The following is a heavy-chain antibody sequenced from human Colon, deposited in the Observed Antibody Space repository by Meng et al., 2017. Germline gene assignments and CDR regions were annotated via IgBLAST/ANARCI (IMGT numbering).Heavy chain of an antibody. Sequence: QAEAPESRPGLVKPSQNLSLTCTVSGGSLSSDTYYWTWIRQDPGKGLEWIGIINHSGSTYYNPSLKSRVTMSLDTSKQQFSLKLISVTAADTAVYFCARGLNEGGLAHNWFDPWGQGTLVTVSS. D-gene: IGHD1-1*01. J-gene: IGHJ5*02. CDR3: ARGLNEGGLAHNWFDP. CDR1: GGSLSSDTYY. CDR2: INHSGST. V-gene: IGHV4-31*02.